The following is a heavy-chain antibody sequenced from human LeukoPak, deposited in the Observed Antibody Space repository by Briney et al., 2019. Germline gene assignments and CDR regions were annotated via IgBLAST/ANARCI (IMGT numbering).Heavy chain of an antibody. D-gene: IGHD5-12*01. V-gene: IGHV4-34*01. J-gene: IGHJ3*02. CDR3: ARLRVLIVDIVATIYRPNPRGAVFDI. CDR2: INHSGST. Sequence: SETLSLTCAVYGGSFSGYYWSWIRQPPGKGLEWIGEINHSGSTNYNPSLKSRVTISVDTSKNQFSLKLSSVTAADTAVYYCARLRVLIVDIVATIYRPNPRGAVFDIWGQGTMVTVSS. CDR1: GGSFSGYY.